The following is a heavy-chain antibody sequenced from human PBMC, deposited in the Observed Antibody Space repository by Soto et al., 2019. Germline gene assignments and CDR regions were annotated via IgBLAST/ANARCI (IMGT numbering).Heavy chain of an antibody. V-gene: IGHV4-59*01. CDR1: GGSISSYY. D-gene: IGHD3-22*01. CDR2: ISYSGST. Sequence: PTETLSLTCTVSGGSISSYYWSWIRQPPGKGAEWIGYISYSGSTNYNPSLKSRITISVDTSKNQFSLKLSSVTAGDTAVYYCAREREKYYYVSSGYPNCFDPWGQGTVDGVSS. J-gene: IGHJ5*02. CDR3: AREREKYYYVSSGYPNCFDP.